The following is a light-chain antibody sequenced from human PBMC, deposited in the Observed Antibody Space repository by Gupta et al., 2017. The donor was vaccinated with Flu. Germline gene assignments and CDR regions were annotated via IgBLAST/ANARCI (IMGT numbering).Light chain of an antibody. CDR2: EVM. V-gene: IGLV2-8*01. CDR1: SSDVGGYNY. J-gene: IGLJ3*02. CDR3: SSYAGSNNLV. Sequence: QSALTQPPSASGSPGQSVTISCTGTSSDVGGYNYVSWYQQHPTKAPNLLIYEVMKRPSGVPDRFSGSKSGNTASLTVSALQTEDEADYYCSSYAGSNNLVFGGGTKLTVL.